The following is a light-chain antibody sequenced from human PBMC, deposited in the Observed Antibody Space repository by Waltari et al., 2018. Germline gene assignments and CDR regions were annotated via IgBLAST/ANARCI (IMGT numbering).Light chain of an antibody. V-gene: IGLV1-51*01. CDR1: TSNIRLHY. CDR2: DND. Sequence: QSVLTQPPYVSAAPAQKVTTSCSASTSNIRLHYVSWYQQLPGTAPKLLIYDNDKRPSGIPDRFSGSKSGTSATLGITGLQTGDEADYYCGTWDSSLSAVVFGGGTKLTVL. CDR3: GTWDSSLSAVV. J-gene: IGLJ2*01.